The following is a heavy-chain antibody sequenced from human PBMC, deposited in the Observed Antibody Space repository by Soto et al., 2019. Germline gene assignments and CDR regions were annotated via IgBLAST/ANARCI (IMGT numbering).Heavy chain of an antibody. CDR1: GFTFSSYA. V-gene: IGHV3-23*01. J-gene: IGHJ6*02. CDR3: ANAPKGLYYYYGMDV. Sequence: PGGSLRLSCAASGFTFSSYAMSWVRQAPGKGLEWVSAISGSGGSTYYADSVKGRFTISRDNSKNTLYLQMNSLRAEDTAVYYCANAPKGLYYYYGMDVWGQGTTVTVSS. CDR2: ISGSGGST.